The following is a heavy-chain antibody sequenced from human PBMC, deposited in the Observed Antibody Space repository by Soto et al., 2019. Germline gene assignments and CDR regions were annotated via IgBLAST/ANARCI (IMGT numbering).Heavy chain of an antibody. V-gene: IGHV2-5*02. CDR2: IYWDDSK. D-gene: IGHD3-9*01. J-gene: IGHJ4*02. CDR1: GFSLSTSEVA. CDR3: AHKGPEDWPLDY. Sequence: QITLKESGPTLVRPTQTLTLTCAFSGFSLSTSEVAVGWTRQPPGKALEWLAIIYWDDSKHYSPSLRSRLTITKDTSKNQVVLTMTNMDPMDTGTYYCAHKGPEDWPLDYWGQGTLVTVSS.